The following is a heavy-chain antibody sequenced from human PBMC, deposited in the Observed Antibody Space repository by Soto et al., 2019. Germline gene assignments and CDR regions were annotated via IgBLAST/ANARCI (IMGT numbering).Heavy chain of an antibody. CDR1: GFTFSSNA. CDR3: ARDDTVVVITTGFDAFDI. V-gene: IGHV3-23*01. D-gene: IGHD3-22*01. Sequence: EVQLLESGGDLVQPGGSLRLSCAASGFTFSSNAMSWVRQAPGKGLEWVSVITNTGGDTLYADSVKGRFTISRDNSKNSLYLQMNSLRAEDTAVYYCARDDTVVVITTGFDAFDIWGQGTMVTVSS. CDR2: ITNTGGDT. J-gene: IGHJ3*02.